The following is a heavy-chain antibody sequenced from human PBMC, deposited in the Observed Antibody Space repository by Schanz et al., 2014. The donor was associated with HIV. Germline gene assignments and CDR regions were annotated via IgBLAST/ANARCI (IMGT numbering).Heavy chain of an antibody. CDR2: ISGSDGDT. D-gene: IGHD3-10*01. V-gene: IGHV3-23*04. CDR3: VRGLLFQGFFDS. Sequence: EVQLVESGGGLVQPGGSLRLSCAASGFTFSSYAMTWVRQAPGKGLDWVSTISGSDGDTYYADSVRGRFTISRDNSKNTLYLQMNSLRAEDTAVYYCVRGLLFQGFFDSWGQGALVTVSS. CDR1: GFTFSSYA. J-gene: IGHJ4*02.